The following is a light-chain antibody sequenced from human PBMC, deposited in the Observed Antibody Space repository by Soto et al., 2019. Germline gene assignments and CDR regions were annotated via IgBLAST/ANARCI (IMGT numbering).Light chain of an antibody. CDR2: TAS. Sequence: DIPMTQSPSSLSASVGDRVTITCRASQRISNYVNWFQQKPGRAPKLLIYTASTLQSGVPSRFSGSGSGTDFTLTISSLQPEDFATYYCQQSYNNPPEMFGQGTKVESK. J-gene: IGKJ1*01. CDR3: QQSYNNPPEM. CDR1: QRISNY. V-gene: IGKV1-39*01.